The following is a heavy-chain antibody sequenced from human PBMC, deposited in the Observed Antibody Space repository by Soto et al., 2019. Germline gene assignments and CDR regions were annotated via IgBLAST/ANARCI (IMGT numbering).Heavy chain of an antibody. J-gene: IGHJ6*02. D-gene: IGHD2-15*01. CDR2: IDWDDDK. CDR3: ARISSGYYYGMDV. V-gene: IGHV2-70*01. CDR1: GFSLRTSGMC. Sequence: ESGPTLVNPTQTLTLTCTFSGFSLRTSGMCVSWIRQPPGKALEWLALIDWDDDKYYSTSLTTRLTISKDTSKNQVVLTMTNMDPVDTATYYRARISSGYYYGMDVWGQGTTVTVSS.